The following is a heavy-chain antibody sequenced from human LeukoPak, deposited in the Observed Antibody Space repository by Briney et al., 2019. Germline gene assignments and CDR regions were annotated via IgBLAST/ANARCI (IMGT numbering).Heavy chain of an antibody. CDR1: GFTFSSYA. CDR3: ANTATYYYDSSGPAPRGTADY. D-gene: IGHD3-22*01. CDR2: ISGSGGST. V-gene: IGHV3-23*01. Sequence: PGGSLRLSCAASGFTFSSYAMSWVRQAPGKGLEWVSAISGSGGSTYYADSVKGRFTISRDNSKNTPYLQMNSLRAEDTAVYYCANTATYYYDSSGPAPRGTADYWGQGTLVTVSS. J-gene: IGHJ4*02.